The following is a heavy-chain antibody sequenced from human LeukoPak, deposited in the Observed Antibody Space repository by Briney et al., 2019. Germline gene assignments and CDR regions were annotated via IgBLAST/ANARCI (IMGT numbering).Heavy chain of an antibody. CDR1: GFTFTNYA. Sequence: GGSLRLSCAASGFTFTNYAMSCVRQAPGKGLEWVSHISASGSTYYADSVEGRFTISRDNSRNTLYLQMNSLGDEDTAIYYCARSFLWFPEGIWGQGTMVTVSS. D-gene: IGHD3-10*01. CDR2: ISASGST. V-gene: IGHV3-23*01. J-gene: IGHJ3*02. CDR3: ARSFLWFPEGI.